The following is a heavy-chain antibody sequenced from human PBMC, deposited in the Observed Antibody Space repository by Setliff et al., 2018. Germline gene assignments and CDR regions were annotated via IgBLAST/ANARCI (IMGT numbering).Heavy chain of an antibody. V-gene: IGHV4-59*05. CDR1: GGSISSYY. CDR3: ARHVGIRGRGYNYYYYYMDV. J-gene: IGHJ6*03. D-gene: IGHD3-10*01. Sequence: SETLSLTCTVSGGSISSYYWSWIRQPPGKGLEWIASIHYSENTYYNPSLKTRVTISVDTSKDQFSLKLSSVTAADTAVYSCARHVGIRGRGYNYYYYYMDVWGKGTTVTVSS. CDR2: IHYSENT.